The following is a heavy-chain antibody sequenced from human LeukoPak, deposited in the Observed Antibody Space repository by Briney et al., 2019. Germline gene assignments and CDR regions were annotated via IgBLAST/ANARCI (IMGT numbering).Heavy chain of an antibody. J-gene: IGHJ4*02. CDR3: ARRRGGFGELLSIDY. Sequence: GGSLRLSCAASGFTFSSYAMHWVRQAPGKGLEWVAVISYDGSNKYYADSVKGRFTISRDNSKNTLYLQMNSLRAEDTAVYYCARRRGGFGELLSIDYWGRGTLVTVSS. CDR2: ISYDGSNK. CDR1: GFTFSSYA. D-gene: IGHD3-10*01. V-gene: IGHV3-30-3*01.